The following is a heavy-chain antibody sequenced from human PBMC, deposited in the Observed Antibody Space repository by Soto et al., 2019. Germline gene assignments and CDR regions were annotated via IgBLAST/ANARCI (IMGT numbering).Heavy chain of an antibody. Sequence: TLCLTCSVSGAALNSGNYYWSWIRQVPGKGLEWIGHIYVTGAVDYNPSLRDRITISQDTSERQFSLNLRLVTAADTAVYYCARLRIATNNYKWFDPWGQGTLVTVSS. J-gene: IGHJ5*02. CDR2: IYVTGAV. CDR3: ARLRIATNNYKWFDP. V-gene: IGHV4-31*03. D-gene: IGHD2-21*01. CDR1: GAALNSGNYY.